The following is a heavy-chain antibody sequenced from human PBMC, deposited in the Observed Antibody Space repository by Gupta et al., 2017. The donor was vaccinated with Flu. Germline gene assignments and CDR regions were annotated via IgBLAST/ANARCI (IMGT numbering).Heavy chain of an antibody. D-gene: IGHD3-3*01. Sequence: VRQPPGKGLEWIGEIYLSGSTNYNPSLRSRIIMSLDKSKNQFSLKLSSVTAADTAVYYCAGGATSIFGVVDPWGQGTLVTVTS. CDR3: AGGATSIFGVVDP. V-gene: IGHV4-4*02. J-gene: IGHJ5*02. CDR2: IYLSGST.